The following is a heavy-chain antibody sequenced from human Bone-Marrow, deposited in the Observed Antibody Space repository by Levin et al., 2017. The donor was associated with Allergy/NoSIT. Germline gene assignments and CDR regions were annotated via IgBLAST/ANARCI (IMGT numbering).Heavy chain of an antibody. Sequence: PGGSLRLSCAASGFTFDDYAMHWVRQAPGKGLEWVSGISWNSGSIGYADSVKGRFTISRDNAKNSLYLQMNSLRAEDTALYYCAKDLGYSYGLAGYYYYYYGMDVWGQGTTVTVSS. CDR3: AKDLGYSYGLAGYYYYYYGMDV. D-gene: IGHD5-18*01. CDR2: ISWNSGSI. CDR1: GFTFDDYA. V-gene: IGHV3-9*01. J-gene: IGHJ6*02.